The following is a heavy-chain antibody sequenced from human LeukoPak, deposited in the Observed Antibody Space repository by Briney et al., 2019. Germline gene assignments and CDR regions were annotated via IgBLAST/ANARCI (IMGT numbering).Heavy chain of an antibody. CDR2: IYPGDSNN. CDR3: TRSRGYCSDGTCYDFDY. V-gene: IGHV5-51*01. CDR1: GYRFSNYW. Sequence: GESLKISCKGSGYRFSNYWIGWVRQMPGKGLEWMGIIYPGDSNNRHSQSFQGQVTISADKSITTSYVQWSSLKASDTAMYYCTRSRGYCSDGTCYDFDYWGQGTLVTVSS. J-gene: IGHJ4*02. D-gene: IGHD2-15*01.